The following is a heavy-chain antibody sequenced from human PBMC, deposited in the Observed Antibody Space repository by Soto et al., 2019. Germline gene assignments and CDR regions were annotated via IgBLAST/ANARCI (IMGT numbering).Heavy chain of an antibody. CDR2: IRAKAHGGTT. D-gene: IGHD6-13*01. J-gene: IGHJ4*02. V-gene: IGHV3-49*04. Sequence: GGSLRLSCTASGFNFADYAVHWVRQVPGKGLEWVSFIRAKAHGGTTDYAASVKGRFTISRDDSKSIAYLQMNSLKTEDTALYYCTRAYSSSPLDYWGQGARVTVSS. CDR3: TRAYSSSPLDY. CDR1: GFNFADYA.